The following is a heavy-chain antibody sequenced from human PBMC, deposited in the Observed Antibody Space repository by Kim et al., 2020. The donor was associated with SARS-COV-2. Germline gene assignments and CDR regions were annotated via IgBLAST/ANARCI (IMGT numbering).Heavy chain of an antibody. CDR2: IWYDGSNK. Sequence: GGSLRLSCAASGFTFSSYGMHWVRQAPGKGLEWVAVIWYDGSNKYYADSVKGRFTISRDNSKNTLYLQMNSLRAEDTAVYYCAREVYCSGGSCPYYYYGMDV. CDR3: AREVYCSGGSCPYYYYGMDV. D-gene: IGHD2-15*01. J-gene: IGHJ6*01. CDR1: GFTFSSYG. V-gene: IGHV3-33*01.